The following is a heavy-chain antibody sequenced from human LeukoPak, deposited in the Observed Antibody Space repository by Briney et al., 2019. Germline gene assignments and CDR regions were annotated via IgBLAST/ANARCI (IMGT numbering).Heavy chain of an antibody. CDR3: ARSAYDTSRWGFDP. V-gene: IGHV4-4*02. D-gene: IGHD3-22*01. CDR1: GGSISTSNW. CDR2: IYHSGST. J-gene: IGHJ5*02. Sequence: SGTLSLTCAVSGGSISTSNWWSWVRQPPGKGLEWIGEIYHSGSTNYNPSLKSRVTISVDTSKNQFSLKLSSVTAADTAVYHCARSAYDTSRWGFDPWGQGTLVTVSS.